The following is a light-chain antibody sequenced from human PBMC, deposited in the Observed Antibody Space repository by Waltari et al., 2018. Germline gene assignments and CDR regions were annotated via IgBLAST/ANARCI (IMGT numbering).Light chain of an antibody. CDR3: ATWDDKLNGVL. CDR1: TSTIGAND. V-gene: IGLV1-44*01. J-gene: IGLJ3*02. CDR2: SNY. Sequence: QSALTQRPSLSGTPGQGVTISCSGPTSTIGANDVNWYQHFPGTAPNLLIYSNYRRPSGVPERFSGSKSGISASLAISGLQSEDEADYYCATWDDKLNGVLFGGGTKLTVL.